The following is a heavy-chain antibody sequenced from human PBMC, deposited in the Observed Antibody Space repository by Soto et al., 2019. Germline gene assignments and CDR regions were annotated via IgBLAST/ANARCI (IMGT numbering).Heavy chain of an antibody. D-gene: IGHD1-26*01. CDR3: ARGVSAGADY. V-gene: IGHV1-8*01. CDR2: MQPSTGRT. J-gene: IGHJ4*02. CDR1: GYSFTSLD. Sequence: ASVKVSCKASGYSFTSLDINWVRQTAGQGLEWMGWMQPSTGRTGYAQKFQGRVTMTRDTSINTAYMELTTLTSDDTAFYYCARGVSAGADYWGQGTLVTVSS.